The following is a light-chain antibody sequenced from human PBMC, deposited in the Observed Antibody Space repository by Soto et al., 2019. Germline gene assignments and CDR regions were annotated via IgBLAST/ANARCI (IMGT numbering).Light chain of an antibody. CDR3: QQYNNWPPWT. Sequence: EIVLTQSTATLSLSPGERATLSCRASQSISSNLAWYQQKPAQAPRLLIYGASTRATGIPARFSGSGSGTEFTLTISSLQSEDFAVYFCQQYNNWPPWTFGQGTKVDIK. CDR1: QSISSN. V-gene: IGKV3-15*01. J-gene: IGKJ1*01. CDR2: GAS.